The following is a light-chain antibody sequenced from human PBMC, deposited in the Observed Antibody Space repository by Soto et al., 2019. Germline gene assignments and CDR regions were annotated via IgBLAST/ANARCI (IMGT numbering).Light chain of an antibody. Sequence: DIQMTQSPSTLSGSVGDRVTITCRASQTISGWLAWYQQKPGKAPKLLIYDASTLESGVPSRFSGSGSGTEFTLTISSLQPEDFATYYCHQYNTYSQTFGQGTKVDIK. CDR2: DAS. V-gene: IGKV1-5*01. CDR3: HQYNTYSQT. J-gene: IGKJ1*01. CDR1: QTISGW.